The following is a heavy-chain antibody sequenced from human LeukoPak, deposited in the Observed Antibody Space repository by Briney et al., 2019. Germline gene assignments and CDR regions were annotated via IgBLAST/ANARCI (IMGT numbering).Heavy chain of an antibody. Sequence: GGSLRLSCAASGFTVSSNYMSWVRQAPGKGLEWVSVIYSGGSTYYADSVKGRFTISRDNSKNTLYLQMNSLRAEDTAVYYCARQLMIDYYYYYYYMDVWGRGTTVTISS. CDR2: IYSGGST. V-gene: IGHV3-66*04. J-gene: IGHJ6*03. D-gene: IGHD3-22*01. CDR3: ARQLMIDYYYYYYYMDV. CDR1: GFTVSSNY.